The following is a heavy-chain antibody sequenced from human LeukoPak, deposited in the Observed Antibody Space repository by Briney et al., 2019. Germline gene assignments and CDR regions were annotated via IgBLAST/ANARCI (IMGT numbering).Heavy chain of an antibody. D-gene: IGHD3-22*01. J-gene: IGHJ4*02. CDR1: GYSISSGYY. V-gene: IGHV4-38-2*02. CDR2: IYYSGST. CDR3: ARDSDYYDSSGYYYASKAPLDY. Sequence: SETLSLTCTVSGYSISSGYYWGWIRQPPGKGLKWIGSIYYSGSTYYNPSLKSRVTISVDTSKNQFSLKLSSVTAADTAVYYCARDSDYYDSSGYYYASKAPLDYWGQGTLVTVSS.